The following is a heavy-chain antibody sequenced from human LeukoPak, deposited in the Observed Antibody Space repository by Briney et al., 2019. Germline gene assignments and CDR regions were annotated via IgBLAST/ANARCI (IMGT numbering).Heavy chain of an antibody. CDR3: ARGYQLLSRVSDY. CDR2: ISSSSSYI. J-gene: IGHJ4*02. Sequence: GGSLRLSCAASGFTLSSYSMNWVRQAPGKGLEWVSSISSSSSYIYYADSVKGRFTISRDNAKNSLYLQMNSLRAEDTAVYYCARGYQLLSRVSDYWGQGTLVTVSS. V-gene: IGHV3-21*01. CDR1: GFTLSSYS. D-gene: IGHD2-2*01.